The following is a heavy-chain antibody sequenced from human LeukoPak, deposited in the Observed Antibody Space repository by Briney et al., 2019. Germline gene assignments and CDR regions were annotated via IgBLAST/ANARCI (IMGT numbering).Heavy chain of an antibody. Sequence: SETLSLTCTVSGGSISSYYWSWIRQPPGKGLGWIGYIYYSGSTNYNPSLKSRVTISVDTSKNQFSLKLSSVTAADTAVYYCARQKLLWFGELLYWWFDPWGQGTLVTVSS. CDR3: ARQKLLWFGELLYWWFDP. D-gene: IGHD3-10*01. CDR2: IYYSGST. V-gene: IGHV4-59*08. CDR1: GGSISSYY. J-gene: IGHJ5*02.